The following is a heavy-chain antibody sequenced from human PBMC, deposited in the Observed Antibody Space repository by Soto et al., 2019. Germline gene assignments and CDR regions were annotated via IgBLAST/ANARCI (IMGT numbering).Heavy chain of an antibody. V-gene: IGHV4-34*01. J-gene: IGHJ4*02. CDR3: ARMGSSRILTC. Sequence: TSETMSQTRAVDAGSCIGYYGSWIRQPPGKGLEWIGEISNSGSTNYNPSLKSRVTLSVDTSKYQFSLKLSSVTAADTAVYYCARMGSSRILTCWGQGTLVTVSS. CDR1: AGSCIGYY. CDR2: ISNSGST. D-gene: IGHD6-13*01.